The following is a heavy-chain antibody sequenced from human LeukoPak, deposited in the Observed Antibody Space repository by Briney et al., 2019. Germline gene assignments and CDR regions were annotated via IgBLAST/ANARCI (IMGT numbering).Heavy chain of an antibody. D-gene: IGHD3-10*01. Sequence: PGGSLRLSCAASGFTFSSFSMHWVRQAPGKGLESVSAISSNGGSTYYANSVKGRFTISRDNSKNTLYLQRGSLRAEDMAVYYCAREYYGGYVDYWGQGTLVTVSS. J-gene: IGHJ4*02. CDR3: AREYYGGYVDY. CDR2: ISSNGGST. CDR1: GFTFSSFS. V-gene: IGHV3-64*01.